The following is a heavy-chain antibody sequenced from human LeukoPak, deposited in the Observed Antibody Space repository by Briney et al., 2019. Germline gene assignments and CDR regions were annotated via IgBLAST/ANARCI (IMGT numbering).Heavy chain of an antibody. CDR3: ARDKVVPAAIGHY. D-gene: IGHD2-2*01. CDR1: GFIFSSYS. J-gene: IGHJ4*02. Sequence: PGGSLRLSCAASGFIFSSYSMNWVRQAPGKGLEWVSHISSSGSTIYYADSVKGRFTISRDNAKNSLYLQMNSLRAEDTAVYYCARDKVVPAAIGHYWGQGTLVTVPS. CDR2: ISSSGSTI. V-gene: IGHV3-48*04.